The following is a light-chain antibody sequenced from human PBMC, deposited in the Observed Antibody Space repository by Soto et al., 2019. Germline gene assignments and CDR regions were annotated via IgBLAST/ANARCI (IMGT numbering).Light chain of an antibody. V-gene: IGKV3-11*01. Sequence: EIVFTQSPATLSFSPGDRATLSCRASQSVRSSLAWFQQKPGQAPRLLIYDASKRATGIPARFSGSASGADFTLTISSLEPGDFAVYYCQQRSDWPPELTLGGGTKVDIK. CDR2: DAS. CDR1: QSVRSS. CDR3: QQRSDWPPELT. J-gene: IGKJ4*01.